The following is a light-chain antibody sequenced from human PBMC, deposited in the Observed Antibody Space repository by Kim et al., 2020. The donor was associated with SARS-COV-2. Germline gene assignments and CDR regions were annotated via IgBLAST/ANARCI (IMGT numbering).Light chain of an antibody. CDR2: AAS. Sequence: ASVGDSLTIACRASQGISSYLVSFQQKPRKVPKRLIFAASSLQSGVPSRFIVSGSGTEFTLTISSLQPEDSATYYCLQYNRYPCTFGQGTRLVIK. J-gene: IGKJ5*01. CDR1: QGISSY. CDR3: LQYNRYPCT. V-gene: IGKV1-17*03.